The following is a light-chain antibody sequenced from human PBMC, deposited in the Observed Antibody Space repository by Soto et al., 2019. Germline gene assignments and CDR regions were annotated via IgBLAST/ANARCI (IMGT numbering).Light chain of an antibody. CDR1: SSSIGAGYD. J-gene: IGLJ1*01. Sequence: QSVLTQPPSVSGAPGQRVTISCTGSSSSIGAGYDVHWYQQLPGTAPKLLIYGNSNRPSGVPDRFSGSKSGTSASLAITGLQAEDEADYYCQSSDSSLRVSRVFGTGTKVTVL. CDR3: QSSDSSLRVSRV. CDR2: GNS. V-gene: IGLV1-40*01.